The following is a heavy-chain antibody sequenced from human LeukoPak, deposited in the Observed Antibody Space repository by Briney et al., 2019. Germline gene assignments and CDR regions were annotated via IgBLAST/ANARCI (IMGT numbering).Heavy chain of an antibody. J-gene: IGHJ4*02. CDR3: ARRGSGWYEGDY. D-gene: IGHD6-19*01. V-gene: IGHV4-59*08. CDR1: GGSISSYY. CDR2: IYYSGST. Sequence: PSETLSLTCTVSGGSISSYYWSWIRQPPGKGLEWIGYIYYSGSTNYTPSLKSRVTISVGTSKNQFSLKLSSVTAADTAVYYCARRGSGWYEGDYWGQGTLVTVSS.